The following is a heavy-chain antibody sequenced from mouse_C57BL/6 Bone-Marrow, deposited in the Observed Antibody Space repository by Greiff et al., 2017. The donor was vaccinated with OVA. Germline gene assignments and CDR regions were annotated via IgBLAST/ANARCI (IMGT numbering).Heavy chain of an antibody. Sequence: DVQLQESGTVLARPGASVKMSCKTSGYTFTSYWMHWVKQRPGQGLEWIGAIYPGNSDTSYNQKFKGKAKLTAVTSASTAYMELSSLTNEDSAVYYCTKGDYGSPYWYFDVWGTGTTVTVSS. CDR1: GYTFTSYW. CDR3: TKGDYGSPYWYFDV. CDR2: IYPGNSDT. V-gene: IGHV1-5*01. D-gene: IGHD1-1*01. J-gene: IGHJ1*03.